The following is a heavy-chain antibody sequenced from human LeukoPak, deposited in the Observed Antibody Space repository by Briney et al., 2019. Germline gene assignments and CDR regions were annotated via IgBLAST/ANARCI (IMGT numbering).Heavy chain of an antibody. V-gene: IGHV3-30-3*01. Sequence: GRSLRLSCAASGFRFSRYSMHWVRQSPGKGLERVAVISYDGVNKYYAASVKARFTISRDNSKNTLYLQMNSLRADDTAFYYCARGCSDTSCFDAPFYYYYMDVWGKGTTVTVSS. J-gene: IGHJ6*03. CDR2: ISYDGVNK. D-gene: IGHD2-2*01. CDR3: ARGCSDTSCFDAPFYYYYMDV. CDR1: GFRFSRYS.